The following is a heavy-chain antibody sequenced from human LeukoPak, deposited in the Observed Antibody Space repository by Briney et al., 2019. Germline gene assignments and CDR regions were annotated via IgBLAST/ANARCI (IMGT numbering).Heavy chain of an antibody. V-gene: IGHV3-11*01. CDR1: GFTFSDYF. J-gene: IGHJ4*02. CDR3: ARPGLSGHYIGY. CDR2: ISGTGDIT. Sequence: GGSLRLSCAASGFTFSDYFMTWIRQAPGQGLEWISYISGTGDITYYADSVKGRFAISRDNAKKSLYLQMNSLRVEDTAVYYCARPGLSGHYIGYWGQGTLLTVSS. D-gene: IGHD1-26*01.